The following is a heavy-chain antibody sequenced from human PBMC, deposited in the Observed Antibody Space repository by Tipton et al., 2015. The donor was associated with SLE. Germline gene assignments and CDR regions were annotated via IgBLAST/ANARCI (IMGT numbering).Heavy chain of an antibody. V-gene: IGHV4-61*08. CDR1: GGSISSGGYY. CDR3: ARVNAQEGVFDI. Sequence: LRLSCTVSGGSISSGGYYWSWIRQHPGKGLEWIGYIYYSGSPNYNPSLKRRVTISVDTSKNQFSLKLSSVTAADTAVYYCARVNAQEGVFDIWGQGTMVTVSS. D-gene: IGHD2-2*01. J-gene: IGHJ3*02. CDR2: IYYSGSP.